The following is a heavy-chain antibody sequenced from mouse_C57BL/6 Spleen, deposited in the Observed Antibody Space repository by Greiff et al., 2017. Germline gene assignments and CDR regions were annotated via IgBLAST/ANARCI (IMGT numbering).Heavy chain of an antibody. CDR3: TRAGDYYGSSPLDY. V-gene: IGHV5-9-1*02. D-gene: IGHD1-1*01. Sequence: EVKLVESGEGLVKPGGSLKLSCAASGFTFSSYAMSWVRQTPEKRLEWVAYISSGGDYIYYADTVKGRFTISRDNARNTLYLQMSSLQAEDTAMYYCTRAGDYYGSSPLDYWGQGTTLTVSS. CDR1: GFTFSSYA. J-gene: IGHJ2*01. CDR2: ISSGGDYI.